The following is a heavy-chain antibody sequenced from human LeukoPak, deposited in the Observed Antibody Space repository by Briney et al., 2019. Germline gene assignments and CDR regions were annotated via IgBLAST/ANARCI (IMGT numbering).Heavy chain of an antibody. CDR3: AKRVVATTTYYFDY. D-gene: IGHD1-26*01. CDR2: ISGSGGST. CDR1: GFTFSSYA. J-gene: IGHJ4*02. Sequence: QSGGSLRLSCAASGFTFSSYAMSWVRQAPGKGLEWVSAISGSGGSTYYADSVKGRFTISRDNSKNTLYLQMNSLRAEDTAVYYCAKRVVATTTYYFDYWGQGTLVTVSS. V-gene: IGHV3-23*01.